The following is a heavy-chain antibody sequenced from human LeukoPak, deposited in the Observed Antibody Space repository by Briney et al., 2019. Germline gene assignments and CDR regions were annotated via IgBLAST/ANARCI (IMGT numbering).Heavy chain of an antibody. J-gene: IGHJ4*02. V-gene: IGHV3-48*03. Sequence: GGSLRLSCAASGFTFSSYEMNWVRQAPGKGLEWVSYISSSGSTIYYADSVKGRFTTSRDNAKNSLYLQMNSLRAEDTAVYYCAREGTVTTSPDYWGQGTLVTVSS. CDR3: AREGTVTTSPDY. CDR1: GFTFSSYE. CDR2: ISSSGSTI. D-gene: IGHD4-17*01.